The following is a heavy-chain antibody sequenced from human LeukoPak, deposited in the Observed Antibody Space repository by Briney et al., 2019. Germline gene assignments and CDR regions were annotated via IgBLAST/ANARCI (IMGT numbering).Heavy chain of an antibody. J-gene: IGHJ4*02. Sequence: GGSLRLSCAASGFTFSSYWMHWVRQAPGKGLEWVSAISGSGGSTYYADSVKGRFTISRDSSKNTLYLQMNSLRAEDTAVYYCAKGPRRGRILRFLEWLFPFDYWGQGTLVTVSS. CDR1: GFTFSSYW. CDR3: AKGPRRGRILRFLEWLFPFDY. D-gene: IGHD3-3*01. V-gene: IGHV3-23*01. CDR2: ISGSGGST.